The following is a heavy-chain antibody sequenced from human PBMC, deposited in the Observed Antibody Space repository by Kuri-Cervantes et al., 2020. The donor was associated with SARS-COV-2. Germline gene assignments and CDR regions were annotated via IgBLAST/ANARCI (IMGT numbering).Heavy chain of an antibody. Sequence: SQTLSLTCAVSGYSISSGYYWGWIRQPPGKGLEWIGSIYHSGSTYYNPSLKSRVTISVDTSKNQFSLKLSSVTAADTAVYYCVQVDIAAAGTNYYYYMDVWGEGTTVTVSS. V-gene: IGHV4-38-2*01. CDR3: VQVDIAAAGTNYYYYMDV. CDR2: IYHSGST. J-gene: IGHJ6*03. CDR1: GYSISSGYY. D-gene: IGHD6-13*01.